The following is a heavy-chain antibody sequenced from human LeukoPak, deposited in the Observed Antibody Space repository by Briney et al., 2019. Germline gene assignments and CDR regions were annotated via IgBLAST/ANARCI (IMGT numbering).Heavy chain of an antibody. D-gene: IGHD2-2*01. Sequence: GGSLRLSCAASGFTFSSYGMHWVRQAPGKGLEWVSVIYSGGSTYDADSVKGRFTISRDNSKNTLYVQMNSLRAEDTAVYYCASHCSSTSCYYYWGQGTLVTVSS. CDR2: IYSGGST. CDR1: GFTFSSYG. CDR3: ASHCSSTSCYYY. V-gene: IGHV3-66*04. J-gene: IGHJ4*02.